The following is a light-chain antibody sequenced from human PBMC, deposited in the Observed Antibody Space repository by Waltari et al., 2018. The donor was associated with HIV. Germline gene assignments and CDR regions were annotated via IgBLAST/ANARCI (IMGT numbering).Light chain of an antibody. CDR2: EVT. Sequence: QSALTQPASVSGSPGQSITISCTGTTSDVGGYDYVSWYQQHPGKAPKLMIFEVTYRRTGVSQRCSGSKSGNTASLTISGIQAEDEAEYYCTSYRSGSTLVVGGGTKVTVL. CDR3: TSYRSGSTLV. J-gene: IGLJ2*01. V-gene: IGLV2-14*01. CDR1: TSDVGGYDY.